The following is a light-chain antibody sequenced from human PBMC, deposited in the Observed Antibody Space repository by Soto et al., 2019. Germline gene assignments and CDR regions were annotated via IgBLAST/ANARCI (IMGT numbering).Light chain of an antibody. J-gene: IGKJ2*01. V-gene: IGKV1-5*03. CDR2: KAS. CDR1: QSISSW. Sequence: DIHMTQSPSTLSASVGDRVTITCRASQSISSWLAWYQPKPGKAPKVLIYKASGLQSGVPSRFSGSGSGTEFTLTISSLQPDDFATYYCQQYNSYSRTFGQGTKLEIK. CDR3: QQYNSYSRT.